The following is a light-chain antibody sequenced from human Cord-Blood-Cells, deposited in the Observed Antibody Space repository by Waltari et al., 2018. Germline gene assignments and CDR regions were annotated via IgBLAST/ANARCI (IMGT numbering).Light chain of an antibody. Sequence: QSVLTQPPSESGTSGQMVTISCSGSSSNIGSNTVNWYQQLPGTAPKLLIYSNNQRPSGVPDRFSGSKSGTSASLAISGLQSEDEADYYCAAWDDSLNGPVFGGGTKLTVL. V-gene: IGLV1-44*01. CDR3: AAWDDSLNGPV. J-gene: IGLJ3*02. CDR1: SSNIGSNT. CDR2: SNN.